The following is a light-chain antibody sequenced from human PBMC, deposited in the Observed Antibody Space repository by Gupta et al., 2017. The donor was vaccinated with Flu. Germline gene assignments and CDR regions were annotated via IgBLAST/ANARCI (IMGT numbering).Light chain of an antibody. CDR2: SAS. J-gene: IGKJ1*01. V-gene: IGKV1-39*01. CDR3: QQSYSNPRT. Sequence: DIQMTQSPSSLSASIGDRVKITCRASQTISRSLNWYRLNTGKAPKLLIFSASSLQSGVPSRFSGSGSGTDFTLTISSLEAEDFATYYCQQSYSNPRTFGQGTKVEI. CDR1: QTISRS.